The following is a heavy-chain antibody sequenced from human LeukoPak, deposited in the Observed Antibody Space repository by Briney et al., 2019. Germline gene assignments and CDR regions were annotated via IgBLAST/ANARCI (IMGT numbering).Heavy chain of an antibody. D-gene: IGHD5-18*01. CDR2: ISYEGSNK. CDR1: GFTFSSYG. Sequence: GGSLRLFCAASGFTFSSYGMHWVRQAPGKGREWVAVISYEGSNKYYADSVKGRFTISRDNAKNSLYLQVNSLRAEDTAVYYCAREGGYSYGDDDYFDYWGQGTLVTVSS. V-gene: IGHV3-30*03. CDR3: AREGGYSYGDDDYFDY. J-gene: IGHJ4*02.